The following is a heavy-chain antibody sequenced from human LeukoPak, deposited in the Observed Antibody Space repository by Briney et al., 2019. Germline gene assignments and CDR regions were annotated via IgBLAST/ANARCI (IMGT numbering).Heavy chain of an antibody. CDR1: GFTFSSYW. J-gene: IGHJ6*03. CDR3: ASSTTGYCSSTSKCYYYYMDV. V-gene: IGHV3-7*01. Sequence: GGSLRLSCAASGFTFSSYWMSWVRQAPGKGLEWVANIKQDGSEKYYVDSVKGRFTISRDKAKNSLYLQMNSLRAEDTAVYYCASSTTGYCSSTSKCYYYYMDVWGKGTTVTVSS. D-gene: IGHD2-2*01. CDR2: IKQDGSEK.